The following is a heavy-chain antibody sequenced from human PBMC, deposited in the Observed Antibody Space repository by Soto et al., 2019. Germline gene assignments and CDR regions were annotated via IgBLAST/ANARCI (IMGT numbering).Heavy chain of an antibody. CDR1: GFTFSSYA. Sequence: QVQLVESGGGVVQPGRSLRLSCAASGFTFSSYAMHWVRQAPGKGLEWVAVISYDGSNKYYADSVKGRFTISRDNSKNTLYLQMNSLRAEDTAVYYCARDSNPGDEYQLLPSFDPWGQGTLVTVSS. J-gene: IGHJ5*02. V-gene: IGHV3-30-3*01. CDR2: ISYDGSNK. D-gene: IGHD2-2*01. CDR3: ARDSNPGDEYQLLPSFDP.